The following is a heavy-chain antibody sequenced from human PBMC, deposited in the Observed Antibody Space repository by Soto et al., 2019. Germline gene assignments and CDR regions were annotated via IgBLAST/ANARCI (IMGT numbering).Heavy chain of an antibody. V-gene: IGHV3-30*18. Sequence: PGGSLRLSCTASGFNLSTYGVHWVRQPPGKGLEWVAVVSFDGRNKYYAGSVEGRFTISRDNSKKTLYLHMNSLRAEDTAVYSCAKEGFYDRTGYYPFDSWGQGTLGTVSA. CDR3: AKEGFYDRTGYYPFDS. J-gene: IGHJ4*02. CDR2: VSFDGRNK. D-gene: IGHD3-22*01. CDR1: GFNLSTYG.